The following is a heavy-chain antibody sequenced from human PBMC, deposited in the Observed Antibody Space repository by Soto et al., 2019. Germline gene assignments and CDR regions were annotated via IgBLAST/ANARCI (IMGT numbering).Heavy chain of an antibody. J-gene: IGHJ4*02. CDR1: GFSLMTDAVG. CDR3: GHRIAAPGRNLDY. D-gene: IGHD6-13*01. Sequence: QITLKESGPTLVRPTQTLTLTCTVSGFSLMTDAVGVAWIRQSPGKALEWLGIIYWNGEKPYKSSLQTRLTITRDTSTNQVVLTMTDMAPLDTATYFCGHRIAAPGRNLDYWGQGVLVPVSS. CDR2: IYWNGEK. V-gene: IGHV2-5*01.